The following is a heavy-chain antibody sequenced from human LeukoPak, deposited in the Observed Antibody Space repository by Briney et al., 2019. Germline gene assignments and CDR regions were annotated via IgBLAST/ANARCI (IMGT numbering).Heavy chain of an antibody. V-gene: IGHV3-30-3*01. CDR1: GFTFSSYA. J-gene: IGHJ4*02. D-gene: IGHD3-10*01. CDR2: ISYDGSNK. Sequence: PPGGSLRLSCAASGFTFSSYAMHWVRQAPGKGLEWVAVISYDGSNKYYADSVKGRFTISRDNSKNTLYLQMNSLRAEDTAVYYCAKDADYYGSGREYFDYWGQGTLVTVSS. CDR3: AKDADYYGSGREYFDY.